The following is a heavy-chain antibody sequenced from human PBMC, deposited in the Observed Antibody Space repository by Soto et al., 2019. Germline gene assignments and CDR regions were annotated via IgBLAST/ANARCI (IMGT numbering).Heavy chain of an antibody. CDR1: EFIFSDYG. Sequence: EVQMLESGGGLARPGGSLRLSCVGSEFIFSDYGMTWVRQAPGKGLEWVATISASGGNREYRDSLKGRFTISRDNSKNTPYLQLNGLTADDTAVYYCAKVAGGLGYFDLWGRGILVTVSS. J-gene: IGHJ2*01. CDR3: AKVAGGLGYFDL. V-gene: IGHV3-23*01. D-gene: IGHD7-27*01. CDR2: ISASGGNR.